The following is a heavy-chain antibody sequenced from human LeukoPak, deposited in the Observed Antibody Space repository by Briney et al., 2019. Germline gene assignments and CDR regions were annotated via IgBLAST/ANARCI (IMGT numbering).Heavy chain of an antibody. V-gene: IGHV1-46*01. CDR1: GYTFTSYY. CDR3: ARGPTIFGVVIIAQFDY. J-gene: IGHJ4*02. CDR2: INPSGGST. Sequence: ASVKVSCKASGYTFTSYYMHWVRQAPGQGLEWMGIINPSGGSTSYAQKFQGRVTMTRDTSTSTVYMELSSLRSEDTAVYYCARGPTIFGVVIIAQFDYWGQGTLVTVSS. D-gene: IGHD3-3*01.